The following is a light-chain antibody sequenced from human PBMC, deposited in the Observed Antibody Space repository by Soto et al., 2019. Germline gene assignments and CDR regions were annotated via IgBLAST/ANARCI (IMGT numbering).Light chain of an antibody. Sequence: DIHMAQSPSTLSASVGDRGTITYRASQIVNRWLAWYQQKPGKAPKVLIWDATTWHWGVSSRFSGSGFGTEFTLTFSSLQPDDFATYYCQQYNDYTTWSFGQGTKVEIK. CDR1: QIVNRW. V-gene: IGKV1-5*01. J-gene: IGKJ1*01. CDR3: QQYNDYTTWS. CDR2: DAT.